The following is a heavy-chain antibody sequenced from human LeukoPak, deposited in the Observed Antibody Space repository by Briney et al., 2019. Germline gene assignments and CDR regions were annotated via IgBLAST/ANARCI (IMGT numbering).Heavy chain of an antibody. CDR3: ARAGRREVART. V-gene: IGHV4-34*01. J-gene: IGHJ5*02. D-gene: IGHD1-26*01. CDR1: GGSFSGYY. CDR2: INHSGST. Sequence: SETLSLTCAVYGGSFSGYYWSWIRQPPGKGLEWIGEINHSGSTNYNPSLKSRVTISVDTSKNQFSLKLSSVTAADTAVYYCARAGRREVARTWGQGTLVTVSS.